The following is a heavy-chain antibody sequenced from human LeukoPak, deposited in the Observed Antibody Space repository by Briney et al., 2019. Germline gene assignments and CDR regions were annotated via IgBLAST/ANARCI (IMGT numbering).Heavy chain of an antibody. V-gene: IGHV1-24*01. J-gene: IGHJ4*02. Sequence: ASVEVSCKVSGYNFNELSMHWVRQAPGKGLEWMGGFDPEDGETIYAQKFQGRVTMTEDTSTDTAYMELSSLRSEDTAVYYCASADPRLYTIRYFEYWGQGTLVTVSS. CDR3: ASADPRLYTIRYFEY. CDR2: FDPEDGET. D-gene: IGHD3-16*01. CDR1: GYNFNELS.